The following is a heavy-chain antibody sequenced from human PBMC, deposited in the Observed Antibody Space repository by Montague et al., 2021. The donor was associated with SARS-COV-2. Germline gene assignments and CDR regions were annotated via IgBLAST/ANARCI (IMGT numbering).Heavy chain of an antibody. V-gene: IGHV4-39*01. CDR3: ASSYYYGSGTYVYNYYMDV. J-gene: IGHJ6*03. D-gene: IGHD3-10*01. Sequence: SETLSLTYTVSGGSVSSSPYYWGWIRQPPGRGLEWVGSISYSGRTYSXXXLKSRPTISVDSSENQFSLRLSSVTAADTAVYYCASSYYYGSGTYVYNYYMDVWGKGTTVTVSS. CDR2: ISYSGRT. CDR1: GGSVSSSPYY.